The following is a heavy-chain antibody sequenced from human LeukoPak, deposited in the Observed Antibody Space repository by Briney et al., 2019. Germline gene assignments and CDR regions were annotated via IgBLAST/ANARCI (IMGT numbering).Heavy chain of an antibody. V-gene: IGHV3-23*01. CDR3: AKNGDRGAYCSGGSCYPYYYYSMDV. CDR1: GFTFSIYG. CDR2: ISSTGGTT. D-gene: IGHD2-15*01. Sequence: GGSLRLSCAASGFTFSIYGMSWVRQAPGKGLEWVSSISSTGGTTYYADSVKGRFTISRDNSKNTLFLQLNSLRAEDTAIYYCAKNGDRGAYCSGGSCYPYYYYSMDVWGKGTTVTISS. J-gene: IGHJ6*03.